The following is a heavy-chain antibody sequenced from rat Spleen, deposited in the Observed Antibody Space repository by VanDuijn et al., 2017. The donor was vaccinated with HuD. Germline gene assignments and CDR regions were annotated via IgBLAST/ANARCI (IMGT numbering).Heavy chain of an antibody. D-gene: IGHD1-1*01. J-gene: IGHJ2*01. CDR1: GFTFSDYY. Sequence: EVQLVESDGGLVQPGRSLKLSCAASGFTFSDYYMAWVRQAPTKGLEWVATISYDDSRTYYRDSVKGRFTISSDNAKTTLYLQMNSLKSEDTATYFCARHFTGDSRYYFDSWGQGVVVIVSS. CDR3: ARHFTGDSRYYFDS. V-gene: IGHV5-29*01. CDR2: ISYDDSRT.